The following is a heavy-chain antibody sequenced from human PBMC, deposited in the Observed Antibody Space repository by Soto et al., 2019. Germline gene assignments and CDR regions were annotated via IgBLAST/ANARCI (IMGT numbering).Heavy chain of an antibody. D-gene: IGHD5-12*01. V-gene: IGHV3-64D*06. Sequence: GGSLRLSCSASGFTFSSYAMHWVRQAPGKGLEYVSGIRGNGDPPFYADSVKGRFAISRDNSKNTLYLQMSSLSADDTAVYYCVKSRGGNNFDFFDWGQGALVTVSS. CDR3: VKSRGGNNFDFFD. CDR2: IRGNGDPP. J-gene: IGHJ4*02. CDR1: GFTFSSYA.